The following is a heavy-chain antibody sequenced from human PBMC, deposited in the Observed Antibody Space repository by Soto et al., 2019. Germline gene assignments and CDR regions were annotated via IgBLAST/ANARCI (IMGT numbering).Heavy chain of an antibody. Sequence: PSETLSLTCAVSGDSISSGGFSWSWIRHQPGKGLEWIGYIYHSGTSFYNPSLKSRVTISVDGSKNQFSLKVNSVTAADTAVYYCARGRLVPAVNFDYWGLGTLVTVSS. J-gene: IGHJ4*02. V-gene: IGHV4-30-2*01. D-gene: IGHD2-2*01. CDR2: IYHSGTS. CDR1: GDSISSGGFS. CDR3: ARGRLVPAVNFDY.